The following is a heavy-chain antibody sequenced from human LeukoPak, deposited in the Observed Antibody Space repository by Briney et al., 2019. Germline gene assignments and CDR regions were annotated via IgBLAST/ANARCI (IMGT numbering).Heavy chain of an antibody. Sequence: PGGSLRLSCTASGFTFSTYWMSWVRQAPGKGLEWVANIRQDGSEQYYGDAVEGRFTISRDNSRNTLYLQMNSLRAEDTATYYCAKDRQSQTGLGAFDIWGQGTMVTVSS. CDR1: GFTFSTYW. D-gene: IGHD3-9*01. CDR3: AKDRQSQTGLGAFDI. CDR2: IRQDGSEQ. J-gene: IGHJ3*02. V-gene: IGHV3-7*03.